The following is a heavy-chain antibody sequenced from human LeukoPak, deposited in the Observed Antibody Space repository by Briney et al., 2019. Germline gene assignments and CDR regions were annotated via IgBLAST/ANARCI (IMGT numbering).Heavy chain of an antibody. Sequence: PSETLSLTCTVSGGSISSYYWSWIRQPPGKGLEWIGEINHSGSTNYNPSLKSRVTISVDTSKNQFSLKLSSVTAADTAVYYCARHVKTVLWFGESDTHAFDIWGQGTMVTVSS. CDR2: INHSGST. V-gene: IGHV4-34*01. CDR3: ARHVKTVLWFGESDTHAFDI. J-gene: IGHJ3*02. D-gene: IGHD3-10*01. CDR1: GGSISSYY.